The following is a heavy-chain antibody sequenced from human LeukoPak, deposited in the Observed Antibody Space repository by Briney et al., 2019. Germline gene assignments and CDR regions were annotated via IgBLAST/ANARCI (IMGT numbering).Heavy chain of an antibody. D-gene: IGHD4-17*01. Sequence: GGSLRLSCAASGFTVSSNYMSWVRQAPGKGLEWVSVIYSGGSTYYADSVKGRFTISRDNSKNTLYLQMNSLRAEDTAVYYCAREIELDDYGALYFDYWGQGTLVTVSS. CDR1: GFTVSSNY. J-gene: IGHJ4*02. CDR3: AREIELDDYGALYFDY. CDR2: IYSGGST. V-gene: IGHV3-66*01.